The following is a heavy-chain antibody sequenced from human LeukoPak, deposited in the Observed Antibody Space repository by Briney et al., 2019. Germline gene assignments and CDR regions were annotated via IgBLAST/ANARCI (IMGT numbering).Heavy chain of an antibody. V-gene: IGHV3-74*01. Sequence: GGSLRLSCAASGFTFSTYWMHWVRQAPGKGLVWVSRLSPDGSSSIYADSVKGRFTISRDNSKNTLYLQMKSLRAEDTAVYYCARTDETAPAEDFQHWGQGTLVTVSS. D-gene: IGHD2-21*02. CDR2: LSPDGSSS. CDR3: ARTDETAPAEDFQH. CDR1: GFTFSTYW. J-gene: IGHJ1*01.